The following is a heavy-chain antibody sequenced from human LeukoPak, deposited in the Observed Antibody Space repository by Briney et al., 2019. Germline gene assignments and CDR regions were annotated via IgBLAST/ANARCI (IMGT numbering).Heavy chain of an antibody. Sequence: ASVKVSCKASGYTFTSYDINWVRQATGQGLEWMGWMNPNSGNTGYAQKFQGRVTITRNTSISTAYMELSSLRSEDTAVYYCAIQVGAPYYFDYWGQGTLVTVSS. J-gene: IGHJ4*02. D-gene: IGHD1-26*01. CDR2: MNPNSGNT. CDR3: AIQVGAPYYFDY. CDR1: GYTFTSYD. V-gene: IGHV1-8*03.